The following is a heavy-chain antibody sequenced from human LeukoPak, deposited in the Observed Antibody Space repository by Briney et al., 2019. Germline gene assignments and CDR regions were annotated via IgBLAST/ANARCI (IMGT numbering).Heavy chain of an antibody. D-gene: IGHD3-3*01. CDR1: GGSFSGYY. Sequence: PSETLSLTCAVYGGSFSGYYWSWVRQAPGKGLEWVANIKQDGSEKYYVDSVKGRFTISRDNAKNSLYLQMNSLRAEDTAVYYCARDYEFDYWGQGTLVTVSS. CDR2: IKQDGSEK. CDR3: ARDYEFDY. V-gene: IGHV3-7*01. J-gene: IGHJ4*02.